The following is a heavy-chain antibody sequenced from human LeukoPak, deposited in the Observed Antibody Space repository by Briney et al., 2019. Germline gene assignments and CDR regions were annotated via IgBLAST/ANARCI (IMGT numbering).Heavy chain of an antibody. D-gene: IGHD3-16*01. CDR1: GFTFSSYA. V-gene: IGHV3-23*01. J-gene: IGHJ3*02. CDR2: ISGSGGST. Sequence: PGGSLRLSCAASGFTFSSYAMSWVRQAPGKGLEWVSAISGSGGSTYYADSVKGRLTISRDNSKNTLYLQMNSLRAEDTAVYYCAKSYTHDRAFDIWGQGTMVTVSS. CDR3: AKSYTHDRAFDI.